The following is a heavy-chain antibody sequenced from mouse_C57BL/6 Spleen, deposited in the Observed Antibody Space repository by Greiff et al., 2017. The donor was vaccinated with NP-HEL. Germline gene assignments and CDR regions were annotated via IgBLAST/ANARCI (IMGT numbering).Heavy chain of an antibody. CDR2: INPNNGGT. Sequence: VQLQQSGPELVKPGASVKISCKASGYTFTDYYMNFVKQSHGKSLEWIGDINPNNGGTSSNQQFKGKATLTVDKSSSTAYMELRSLTSEDSAVYYCARSPTTVVATSYYFDYWGQGTTLTVSS. CDR1: GYTFTDYY. D-gene: IGHD1-1*01. CDR3: ARSPTTVVATSYYFDY. J-gene: IGHJ2*01. V-gene: IGHV1-26*01.